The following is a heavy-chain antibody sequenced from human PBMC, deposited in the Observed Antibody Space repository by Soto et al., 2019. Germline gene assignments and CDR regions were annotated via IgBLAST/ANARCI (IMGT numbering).Heavy chain of an antibody. CDR2: ISWHSGSI. CDR3: AKGRPAAPYYYYGIDV. J-gene: IGHJ6*02. D-gene: IGHD2-2*01. Sequence: EVQLVESGGGLVQPGRSLRLSCAASGFTFDDYAMHWVRQAPGKGLEWVSGISWHSGSIGYADSVKGRFTISRDNPKKPLDLLRDSLRAEDTALYYCAKGRPAAPYYYYGIDVWGQGSTVTVS. V-gene: IGHV3-9*01. CDR1: GFTFDDYA.